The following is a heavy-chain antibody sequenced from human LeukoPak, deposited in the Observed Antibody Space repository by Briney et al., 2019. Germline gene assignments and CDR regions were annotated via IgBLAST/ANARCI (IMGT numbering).Heavy chain of an antibody. V-gene: IGHV4-34*01. J-gene: IGHJ4*02. CDR3: ARPSDISGIDY. Sequence: SETLSLTCAVYGGSFSGYYWSWIRQPPGKGLEWIGEINHSGSTNYNPSLKSRVTISVDTSKNQFSLKLSSVTAADTAVYYCARPSDISGIDYWGQGTLVTVSS. D-gene: IGHD3-9*01. CDR2: INHSGST. CDR1: GGSFSGYY.